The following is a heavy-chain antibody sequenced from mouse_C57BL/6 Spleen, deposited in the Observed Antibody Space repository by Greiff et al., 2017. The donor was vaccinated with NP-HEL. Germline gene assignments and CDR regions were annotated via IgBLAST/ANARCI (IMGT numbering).Heavy chain of an antibody. D-gene: IGHD1-1*01. CDR3: AREWDYYGSSYGYFDV. V-gene: IGHV1-4*01. CDR2: INPSSGYT. Sequence: VQLQESGAELARPGASVKMSCKASGYTFTSYTMHWVKQRPGQGLEWIGYINPSSGYTKYNQKFKDKATLTADKSSSTAYMQLSSLTSEDSAVYYGAREWDYYGSSYGYFDVWGTGTTVTVSA. J-gene: IGHJ1*03. CDR1: GYTFTSYT.